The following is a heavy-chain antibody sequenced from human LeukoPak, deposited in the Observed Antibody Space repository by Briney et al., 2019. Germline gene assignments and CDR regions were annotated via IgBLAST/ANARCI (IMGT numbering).Heavy chain of an antibody. CDR3: TRGTDGLWDF. J-gene: IGHJ4*02. Sequence: GGSLRLSCAASGFTFSSYWMHWVRQAPGKGLVWVSRINSDGSSTSYADSVKGRFTTSRDNAKNSLYLQMNSLRAEDTAVYYCTRGTDGLWDFWGQGTLVTVSS. D-gene: IGHD2-8*01. CDR2: INSDGSST. V-gene: IGHV3-74*01. CDR1: GFTFSSYW.